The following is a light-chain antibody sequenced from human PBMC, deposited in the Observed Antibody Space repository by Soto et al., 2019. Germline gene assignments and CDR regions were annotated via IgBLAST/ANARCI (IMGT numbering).Light chain of an antibody. Sequence: DLQMTQSPSSLSASVGERVTITCQASQDISNYLHWYQQKPGKAPKLLIYDASNFEIGVPSRFXGSVSGTYFTFTISSLQPEDIATYYCEQYDNLPPFPFGPGTKVDIK. CDR1: QDISNY. CDR2: DAS. V-gene: IGKV1-33*01. J-gene: IGKJ3*01. CDR3: EQYDNLPPFP.